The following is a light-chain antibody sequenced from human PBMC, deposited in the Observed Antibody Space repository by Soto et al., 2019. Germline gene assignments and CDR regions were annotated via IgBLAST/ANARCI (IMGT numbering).Light chain of an antibody. Sequence: QSVLTQPPSVSGSPGQSVTISCTGTSSDVGSYNRVSWYQQPPGTAPKLMIYEVSNRPSGVPDRFSGSKSGNTASLTISGLQAEDEADYYCSSYTSSSPVVVFGGGTKLTVL. CDR2: EVS. CDR1: SSDVGSYNR. V-gene: IGLV2-18*02. CDR3: SSYTSSSPVVV. J-gene: IGLJ2*01.